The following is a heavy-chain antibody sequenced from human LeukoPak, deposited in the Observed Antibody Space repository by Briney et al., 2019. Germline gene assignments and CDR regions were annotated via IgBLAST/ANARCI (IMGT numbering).Heavy chain of an antibody. D-gene: IGHD3-10*01. CDR3: AREAYGSGSADY. J-gene: IGHJ4*02. CDR1: DESFSAYY. V-gene: IGHV4-34*01. CDR2: INHSGST. Sequence: SETLSLTCAVSDESFSAYYWSWIRQPPGKGPEWIGEINHSGSTKYNPSLKSRATISVDRSKNHVSLKLNSVTAADTAVYYCAREAYGSGSADYWGQGTLVTVSS.